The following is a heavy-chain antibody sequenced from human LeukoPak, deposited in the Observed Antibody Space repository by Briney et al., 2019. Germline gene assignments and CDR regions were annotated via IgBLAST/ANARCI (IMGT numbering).Heavy chain of an antibody. J-gene: IGHJ4*02. V-gene: IGHV3-66*01. CDR3: ARGDWGDSSGYYYFDY. Sequence: GGSLRLSCAASGFTVSSNYMSWVRQAPGKGLEWVSVIYSGGSTYYADSVKGRFTISRDNSKNTLYLQMNSLRAEDTAVYYCARGDWGDSSGYYYFDYWGQGTLVTVSS. CDR1: GFTVSSNY. CDR2: IYSGGST. D-gene: IGHD3-22*01.